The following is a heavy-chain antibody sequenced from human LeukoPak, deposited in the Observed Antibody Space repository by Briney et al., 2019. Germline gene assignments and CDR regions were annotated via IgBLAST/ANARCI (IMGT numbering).Heavy chain of an antibody. Sequence: SETLSLTCAVYGGSFSGYYWGWIRQPPGKGLEWIGSIYYSGSTYYNPSLKSRVTISVDTSKNQFSLKLSSVTAADTAVYYCARRSELELRDAFDIWGQGTMVTVSS. J-gene: IGHJ3*02. D-gene: IGHD1-7*01. CDR1: GGSFSGYY. CDR2: IYYSGST. CDR3: ARRSELELRDAFDI. V-gene: IGHV4-39*01.